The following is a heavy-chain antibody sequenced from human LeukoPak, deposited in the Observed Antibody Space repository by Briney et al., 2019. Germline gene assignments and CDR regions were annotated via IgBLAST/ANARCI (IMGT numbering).Heavy chain of an antibody. CDR3: VRDLVLVDTPGDDFDY. V-gene: IGHV3-74*03. D-gene: IGHD2-8*02. Sequence: PGGSLRLSCAASGFTFSTYWMPWVRQAPGKGLVWVARINPNSRIITYADSVKGRFTISRDNAKNTVYLQMNSLLAEDTAVYYCVRDLVLVDTPGDDFDYWGRGTLVTVSS. CDR2: INPNSRII. CDR1: GFTFSTYW. J-gene: IGHJ4*02.